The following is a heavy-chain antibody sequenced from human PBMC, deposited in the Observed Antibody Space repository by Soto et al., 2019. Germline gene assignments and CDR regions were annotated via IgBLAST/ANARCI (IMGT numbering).Heavy chain of an antibody. CDR2: TGPYNGKT. CDR1: GYAFSHYG. J-gene: IGHJ4*02. D-gene: IGHD3-10*01. CDR3: ARDLDGSGSYYTDF. V-gene: IGHV1-18*01. Sequence: GASVKVSCKASGYAFSHYGISWVRLAPGQGLEWMGWTGPYNGKTNYAQKLQGRVTMTTDTSTNTAYMELRSLRSDDTAVYYCARDLDGSGSYYTDFWGQGTLVTVSS.